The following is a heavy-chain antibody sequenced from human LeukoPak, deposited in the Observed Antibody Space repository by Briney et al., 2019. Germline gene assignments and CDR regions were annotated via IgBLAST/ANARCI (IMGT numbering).Heavy chain of an antibody. D-gene: IGHD2-2*01. CDR1: GGSISSYY. J-gene: IGHJ6*03. V-gene: IGHV4-59*12. CDR3: ARGRPDCSTSCYGTYYYYYYMDV. CDR2: IYYSGST. Sequence: SETLSLTCTVSGGSISSYYWSWIRQPPGKGLEWIGYIYYSGSTNYNPSLKSRVTMSVDTSKNQFSLKLSSVTAADTAVYYCARGRPDCSTSCYGTYYYYYYMDVWGKGTTVTVSS.